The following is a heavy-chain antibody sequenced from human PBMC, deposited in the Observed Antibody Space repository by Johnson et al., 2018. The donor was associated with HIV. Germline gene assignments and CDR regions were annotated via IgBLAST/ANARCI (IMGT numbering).Heavy chain of an antibody. CDR3: ARDPGGGLGAFDI. CDR2: IGTAGDT. D-gene: IGHD2-8*02. V-gene: IGHV3-13*01. CDR1: GFTFSSYD. J-gene: IGHJ3*02. Sequence: VQLVESGGGVVRPGGSLRLSCAASGFTFSSYDMHWVRQVTGKGLEWISTIGTAGDTYYPGSVKGRFTISRENAKNSLYLQMNSLRVEDTAVYYCARDPGGGLGAFDIWGQGTVVTVSS.